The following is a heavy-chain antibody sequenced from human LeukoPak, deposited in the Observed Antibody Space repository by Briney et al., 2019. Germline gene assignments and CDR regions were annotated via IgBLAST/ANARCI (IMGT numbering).Heavy chain of an antibody. V-gene: IGHV1-69*13. Sequence: GASVTVSCMASGGTFSSYAISWVRQAPGQGLEWMGGIIPIFGTANYAQKFQGRVTITADESTSTAYMELSSLRSEDTAVDYCASGEGGYDYVWGSYLRFDYWGQGTLVTVSS. J-gene: IGHJ4*02. D-gene: IGHD3-16*02. CDR2: IIPIFGTA. CDR3: ASGEGGYDYVWGSYLRFDY. CDR1: GGTFSSYA.